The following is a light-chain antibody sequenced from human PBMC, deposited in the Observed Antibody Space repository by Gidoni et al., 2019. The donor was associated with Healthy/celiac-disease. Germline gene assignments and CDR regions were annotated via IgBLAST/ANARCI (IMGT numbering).Light chain of an antibody. CDR1: QSISSW. CDR2: KAS. V-gene: IGKV1-5*03. J-gene: IGKJ2*01. Sequence: DIQMTQSPSTLSASVGDRVTITCRASQSISSWLAWYQQKPGKAPKLLIYKASSLESGVPSRFSGSGSGTELTLTISSLQPDDFATYYCQQYNSYSGYTFGQXTKLEIK. CDR3: QQYNSYSGYT.